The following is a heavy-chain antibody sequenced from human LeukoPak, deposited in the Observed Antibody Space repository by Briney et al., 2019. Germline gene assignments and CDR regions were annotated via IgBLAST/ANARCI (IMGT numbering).Heavy chain of an antibody. J-gene: IGHJ6*04. CDR3: AKSGYYYGSGSYLLNYGMDV. CDR1: GFTFRHHW. CDR2: INQDGSEK. V-gene: IGHV3-7*01. D-gene: IGHD3-10*01. Sequence: GGSLRLSCAASGFTFRHHWMSWVRQAPGKGLEWVANINQDGSEKDYVDSVKGRFTVSRGNAKNSLYLQMNSLRAEDTAVYYCAKSGYYYGSGSYLLNYGMDVWGKGTTVTVSS.